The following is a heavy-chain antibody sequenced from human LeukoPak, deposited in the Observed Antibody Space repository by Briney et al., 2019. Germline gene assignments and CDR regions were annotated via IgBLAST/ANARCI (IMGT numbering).Heavy chain of an antibody. Sequence: SETLSLTCTVSGGSISSYYWSWIRQPPGKGLEWIGYIYYSGSTTYNPSLKSRVTISVDTSKNQFSLKLSSVTAADTAVYYCARHSLWTYNWFDPWGQGTLVTVSS. CDR2: IYYSGST. V-gene: IGHV4-59*08. D-gene: IGHD3/OR15-3a*01. CDR1: GGSISSYY. J-gene: IGHJ5*02. CDR3: ARHSLWTYNWFDP.